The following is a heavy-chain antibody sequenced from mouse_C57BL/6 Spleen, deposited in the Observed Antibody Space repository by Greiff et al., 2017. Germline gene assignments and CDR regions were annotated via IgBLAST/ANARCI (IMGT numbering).Heavy chain of an antibody. CDR2: IYPGDGDT. CDR3: ARQLRLLYAMDY. Sequence: VKLQESGAELVKPGASVKISCKASGYAFSSYWMNWVKQRPGKGLEWIGQIYPGDGDTNYNGKFKGKATLTADKSPSTAYMQLSSLTSEDSAVYFCARQLRLLYAMDYWGQGTSVTFSS. V-gene: IGHV1-80*01. D-gene: IGHD3-2*02. J-gene: IGHJ4*01. CDR1: GYAFSSYW.